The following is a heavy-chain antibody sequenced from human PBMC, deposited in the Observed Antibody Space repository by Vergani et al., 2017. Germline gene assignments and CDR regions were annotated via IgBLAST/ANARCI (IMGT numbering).Heavy chain of an antibody. CDR1: GGTFSSYT. Sequence: QVQLVQSGAEVKKPGSSVKVSCKASGGTFSSYTISWVRQAPGQGLEWMGRIIPILGIANYAQKFQGRVTITADKSTSTAYMELSSLRSEDTAVYYCAWDERYCSSTCCYTGDAFDIWGQGTMVTVSS. V-gene: IGHV1-69*02. CDR2: IIPILGIA. D-gene: IGHD2-2*02. J-gene: IGHJ3*02. CDR3: AWDERYCSSTCCYTGDAFDI.